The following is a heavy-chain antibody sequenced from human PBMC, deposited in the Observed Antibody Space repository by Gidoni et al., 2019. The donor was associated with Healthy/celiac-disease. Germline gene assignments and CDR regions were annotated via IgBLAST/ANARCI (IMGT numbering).Heavy chain of an antibody. CDR1: GGTFSSYG. CDR3: ARSRGPVLDYYYGMDV. V-gene: IGHV1-69*01. Sequence: QVQLVQSGAEVQKPGSSVKVSCKDSGGTFSSYGNSWVRQAPGQVLEGVGGLIPTFGTANYAQKFQGRVTISADESTSTASMELSSLRAEDTAVYYCARSRGPVLDYYYGMDVWGQGTTVTVSS. D-gene: IGHD5-12*01. J-gene: IGHJ6*02. CDR2: LIPTFGTA.